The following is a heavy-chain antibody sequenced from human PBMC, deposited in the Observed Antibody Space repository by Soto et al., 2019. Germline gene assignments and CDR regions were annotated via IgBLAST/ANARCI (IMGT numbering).Heavy chain of an antibody. CDR1: GGSFSGFY. Sequence: QVQVQQWGAGLLKPSETLSVTCGVSGGSFSGFYWSWIRQSPGKGLEWIGEINHSGDTNYSPSLANRVTISVDTSKNHFSLKMTSLTAADSAVYYCARGKGDEMPTVWYFDYWGQGTLVSVSS. V-gene: IGHV4-34*02. CDR2: INHSGDT. D-gene: IGHD4-4*01. CDR3: ARGKGDEMPTVWYFDY. J-gene: IGHJ4*02.